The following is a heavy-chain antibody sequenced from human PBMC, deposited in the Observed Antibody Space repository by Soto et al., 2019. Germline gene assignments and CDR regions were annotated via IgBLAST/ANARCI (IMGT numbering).Heavy chain of an antibody. CDR3: ARGGHDYDILTGWFLVYFDY. V-gene: IGHV4-34*01. Sequence: PSETLSLTCAVYGGSFSGYYWSWIRQPPGKGLEWIGEINHSGSTDYNPSLKSRVTISVDTSKNQFSLKLSSVTAADTAVYYCARGGHDYDILTGWFLVYFDYWGQGTLVIVSS. J-gene: IGHJ4*02. D-gene: IGHD3-9*01. CDR2: INHSGST. CDR1: GGSFSGYY.